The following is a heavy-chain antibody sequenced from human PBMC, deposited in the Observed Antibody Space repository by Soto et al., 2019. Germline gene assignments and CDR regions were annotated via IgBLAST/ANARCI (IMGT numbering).Heavy chain of an antibody. V-gene: IGHV1-8*01. Sequence: QVQLVQSGAEVKKPGASVKVSCKASGYTFTSYDINWLRQATGQGLEWMGWMNPNSGNTGYAQKFQGRVTMTRNTSISTAYMELSSLRSEDTAVYYCARGMRVPHYYYYGMDVWGQGTTVTVSS. D-gene: IGHD3-10*01. CDR3: ARGMRVPHYYYYGMDV. J-gene: IGHJ6*02. CDR2: MNPNSGNT. CDR1: GYTFTSYD.